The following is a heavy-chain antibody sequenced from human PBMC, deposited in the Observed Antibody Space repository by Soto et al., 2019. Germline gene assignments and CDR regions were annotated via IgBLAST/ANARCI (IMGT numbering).Heavy chain of an antibody. CDR1: GFTFSTYS. CDR2: ISSSSSHI. J-gene: IGHJ4*02. V-gene: IGHV3-21*01. Sequence: GGSLRLSCAASGFTFSTYSMNWVRQAPGKGLEWVSSISSSSSHIFYADSVEGRFTISRDNAKNSLYLQMNSLRAEDTAVYYCAKSYCTSTNCYSFDYWGQGTLVTVS. CDR3: AKSYCTSTNCYSFDY. D-gene: IGHD2-2*01.